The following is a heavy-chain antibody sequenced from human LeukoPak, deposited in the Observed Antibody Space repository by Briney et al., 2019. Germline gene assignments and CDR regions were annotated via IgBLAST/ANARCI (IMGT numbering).Heavy chain of an antibody. CDR1: SFIFSNYG. V-gene: IGHV3-30*02. Sequence: GGSLRLSCAASSFIFSNYGMHWVRQAPGKGLEWVTFIQYDGSNKYYADSVKGRLTISRDNSKNTLYLQMNSLRAEDTAVYYCAMDGDRTGTTWTFDSDYWGQGTLVTVSS. J-gene: IGHJ4*02. CDR2: IQYDGSNK. CDR3: AMDGDRTGTTWTFDSDY. D-gene: IGHD1-1*01.